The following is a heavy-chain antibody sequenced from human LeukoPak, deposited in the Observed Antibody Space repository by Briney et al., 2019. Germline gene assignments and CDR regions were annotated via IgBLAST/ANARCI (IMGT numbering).Heavy chain of an antibody. CDR1: GGSISSAAYY. Sequence: SETLSLTCTVSGGSISSAAYYWSWIRQPAGKGLEWIARIYISGSTNYNPSLKSRVTISVDTSKNQFSLKLSSVTAADTAVYYCAREREGPYGYLDYWGQGTLVTVSS. V-gene: IGHV4-61*02. CDR3: AREREGPYGYLDY. J-gene: IGHJ4*02. D-gene: IGHD4-17*01. CDR2: IYISGST.